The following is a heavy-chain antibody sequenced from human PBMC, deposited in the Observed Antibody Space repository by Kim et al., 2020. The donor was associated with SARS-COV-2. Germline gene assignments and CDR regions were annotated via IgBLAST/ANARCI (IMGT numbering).Heavy chain of an antibody. V-gene: IGHV1-46*01. Sequence: ASVKVSCKASGYTFTSYYMHWVRQAPGQGLEWMGIINPSGGSTSYAQKFQGRVTMTRDTSTSTVYMELSSLRSEDTAVYYCARADYDFWSGYYPSYNWFDPSGPGTLVTVSS. CDR1: GYTFTSYY. J-gene: IGHJ5*02. CDR2: INPSGGST. D-gene: IGHD3-3*01. CDR3: ARADYDFWSGYYPSYNWFDP.